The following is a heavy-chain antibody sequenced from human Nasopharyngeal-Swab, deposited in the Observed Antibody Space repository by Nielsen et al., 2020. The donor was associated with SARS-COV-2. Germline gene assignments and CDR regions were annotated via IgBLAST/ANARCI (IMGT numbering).Heavy chain of an antibody. CDR3: ARSEDYYDSSGYYYVEGYFDY. CDR2: IGTAGDT. CDR1: GFTFSSYD. Sequence: GESLKISCAASGFTFSSYDMHWVRQATGKGLEWVSAIGTAGDTYYPGSVKGRFTISRENAKNSLYLQMNSLRAEDTAVYYCARSEDYYDSSGYYYVEGYFDYWGQGTLVTVPS. J-gene: IGHJ4*02. D-gene: IGHD3-22*01. V-gene: IGHV3-13*04.